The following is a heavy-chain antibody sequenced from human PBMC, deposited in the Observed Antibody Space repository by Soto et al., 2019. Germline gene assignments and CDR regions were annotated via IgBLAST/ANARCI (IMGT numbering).Heavy chain of an antibody. Sequence: GGSLRLSWAGSGFTFSDHYMDWVRQAPGKGLEWVGRSGNRANSDTTEYGSSVKGRFTISRDDSKNSMYLQMNSLKTEDTAVYYCTRGYSGIDIYAFDIWGRGTLVTVSS. J-gene: IGHJ3*02. CDR1: GFTFSDHY. CDR3: TRGYSGIDIYAFDI. CDR2: SGNRANSDTT. D-gene: IGHD1-26*01. V-gene: IGHV3-72*01.